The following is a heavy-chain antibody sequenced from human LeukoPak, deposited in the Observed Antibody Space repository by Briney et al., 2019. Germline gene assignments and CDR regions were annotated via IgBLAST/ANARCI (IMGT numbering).Heavy chain of an antibody. D-gene: IGHD3-10*01. CDR2: MNPNSGNT. Sequence: ASVKVSCKASGYTFTSYDINWVRQATGQGLEWMGWMNPNSGNTGYAQKFQGRVTLTRNTSISTAYMELSSLRSEDTAVYYCARVAPFGEWYYYMDVWGKGTTVTVSS. V-gene: IGHV1-8*01. CDR1: GYTFTSYD. J-gene: IGHJ6*03. CDR3: ARVAPFGEWYYYMDV.